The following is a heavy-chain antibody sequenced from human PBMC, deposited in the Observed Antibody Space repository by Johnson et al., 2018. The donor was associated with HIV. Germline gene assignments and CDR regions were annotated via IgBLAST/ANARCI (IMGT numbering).Heavy chain of an antibody. CDR1: AFTFSSYD. V-gene: IGHV3-7*05. D-gene: IGHD1-26*01. CDR2: IKQDGSEK. Sequence: EKLVESGGGLVQPGGSLRLSCAASAFTFSSYDMHWVRQAPGKGLEWVANIKQDGSEKYYVDSVKGRFTISRDNAKNSLYLQMNSLRAEDTAVYYCAKVFSVELPAFDIWGQGTMVTVSS. J-gene: IGHJ3*02. CDR3: AKVFSVELPAFDI.